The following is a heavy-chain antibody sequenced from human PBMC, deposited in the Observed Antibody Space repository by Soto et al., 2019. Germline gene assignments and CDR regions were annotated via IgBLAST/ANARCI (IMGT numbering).Heavy chain of an antibody. Sequence: ASVKVSCKASGYTFTSYGISWVRQAPGQGLEWMGWISAYNGNTNYAQKLQGRVTMTTDTSTSTAYMELRSLRSDDTAVYYCARDRYCSSTSCYYYYGMDVWRQRTTVTVSS. CDR3: ARDRYCSSTSCYYYYGMDV. V-gene: IGHV1-18*01. CDR1: GYTFTSYG. J-gene: IGHJ6*02. CDR2: ISAYNGNT. D-gene: IGHD2-2*01.